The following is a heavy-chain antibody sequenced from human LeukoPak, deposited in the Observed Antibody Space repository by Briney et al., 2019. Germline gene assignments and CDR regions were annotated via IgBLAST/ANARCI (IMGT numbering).Heavy chain of an antibody. J-gene: IGHJ4*02. V-gene: IGHV3-30*04. Sequence: GGSLRLSCAASGFTFSSYAMHWVRQAPGKGLEWVAVISYDGSNKYYADSVKGRFTISRGNSKNTLYLQMNSLRAEDTAVYYCARDSDLVVVITYIFDYWGQGTLVTVSS. D-gene: IGHD3-22*01. CDR3: ARDSDLVVVITYIFDY. CDR1: GFTFSSYA. CDR2: ISYDGSNK.